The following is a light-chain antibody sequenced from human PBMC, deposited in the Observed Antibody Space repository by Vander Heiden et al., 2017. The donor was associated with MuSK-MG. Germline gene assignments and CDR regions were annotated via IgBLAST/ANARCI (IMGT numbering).Light chain of an antibody. CDR2: GAS. J-gene: IGKJ4*01. CDR1: QSVSSN. Sequence: EIGMTRSSSSLSVSPGERANLSCRASQSVSSNLAWYQQKLGQPPRLLIYGASTRGTGIPARFSGSGSETELTLTISCLQLEDFAVYYCQHYNNWPPLTFGGGTKVEIK. V-gene: IGKV3-15*01. CDR3: QHYNNWPPLT.